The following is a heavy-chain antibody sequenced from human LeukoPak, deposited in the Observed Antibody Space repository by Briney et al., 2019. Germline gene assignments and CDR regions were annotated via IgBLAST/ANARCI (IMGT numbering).Heavy chain of an antibody. Sequence: ASVKVSCKASGYTFTSYGISWVRQAPGQGLEWMGWISAYNGNTNYAQKLQGRVTMTTDTSTSTAYMELRSLRSDDTAVYFCAREGGVLRYFDWLYPHYYFDYWGQGTLVTVSS. CDR2: ISAYNGNT. CDR1: GYTFTSYG. J-gene: IGHJ4*02. CDR3: AREGGVLRYFDWLYPHYYFDY. V-gene: IGHV1-18*01. D-gene: IGHD3-9*01.